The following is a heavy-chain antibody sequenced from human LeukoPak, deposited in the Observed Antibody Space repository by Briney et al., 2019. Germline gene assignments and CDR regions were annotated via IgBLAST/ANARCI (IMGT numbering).Heavy chain of an antibody. J-gene: IGHJ4*02. Sequence: ASVKVSCKASGYTFTSYAMNWVRQAPGQGLEWMGWINPNTGDTNYAQKFQGRVTMTRDTSISTAYMELSGLRSDDTAVYYCARDRGDLDYWGQGTLVTVSS. CDR3: ARDRGDLDY. CDR1: GYTFTSYA. CDR2: INPNTGDT. V-gene: IGHV1-2*02.